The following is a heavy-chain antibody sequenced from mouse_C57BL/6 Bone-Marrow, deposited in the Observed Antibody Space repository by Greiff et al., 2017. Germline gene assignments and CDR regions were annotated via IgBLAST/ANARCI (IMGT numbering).Heavy chain of an antibody. D-gene: IGHD2-2*01. CDR3: AYGYDPSWFAY. J-gene: IGHJ3*01. V-gene: IGHV14-2*01. Sequence: VHVKQSGAELVKPGASVKLSCTASGFNIKDYYMHWVKQRTEQGLEWIGRIDPEDGETKYAPKFQGKATITADTSSNTSYLQLSSLTSADTAVCYCAYGYDPSWFAYWGQGTLVTVSA. CDR2: IDPEDGET. CDR1: GFNIKDYY.